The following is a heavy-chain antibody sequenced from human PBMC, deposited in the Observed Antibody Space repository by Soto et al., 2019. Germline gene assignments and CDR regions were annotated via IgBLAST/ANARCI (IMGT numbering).Heavy chain of an antibody. CDR3: ARTSGYSSTDNWFDP. D-gene: IGHD6-13*01. Sequence: QVQLVQSGAEVKKPGASVKVSCKASGYTFTSYGISWVRQSPGQGLEWMGWISAYNGNTNNAQKFQGRVAVTTDTSTCTAYMELMSLRSDDTAVYYCARTSGYSSTDNWFDPWGQGTLVTVSS. CDR1: GYTFTSYG. V-gene: IGHV1-18*01. CDR2: ISAYNGNT. J-gene: IGHJ5*02.